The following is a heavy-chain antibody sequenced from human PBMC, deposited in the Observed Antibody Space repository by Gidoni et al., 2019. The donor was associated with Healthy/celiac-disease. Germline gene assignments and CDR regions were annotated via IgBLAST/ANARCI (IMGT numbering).Heavy chain of an antibody. CDR2: IKPSGGST. D-gene: IGHD4-17*01. V-gene: IGHV1-46*03. J-gene: IGHJ6*02. CDR3: AREAVTTWNYYYGMDV. Sequence: QVQLVQSGAEVKKPGASVKVSCKASGYTFTSYYMHWVRQAPGQGLEWMGIIKPSGGSTSYAQKFQGRVTMTRDTSTSTVYMELSSLRSEDTAVYYCAREAVTTWNYYYGMDVWGQGTTVTVSS. CDR1: GYTFTSYY.